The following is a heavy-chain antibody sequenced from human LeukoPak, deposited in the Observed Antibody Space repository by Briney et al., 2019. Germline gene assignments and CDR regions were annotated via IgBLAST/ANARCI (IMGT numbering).Heavy chain of an antibody. Sequence: GGSLRLSCAASRFTFSTYAMSWVRQAPGKGLEWVSGISYDGYNTYYADSMKGRSIISRDNSKSTLYLQMNSPRAKHTALYFRAKDQDSGRYILGIYDCWGQGAMVTVSS. CDR1: RFTFSTYA. CDR3: AKDQDSGRYILGIYDC. CDR2: ISYDGYNT. D-gene: IGHD1-26*01. V-gene: IGHV3-23*01. J-gene: IGHJ4*02.